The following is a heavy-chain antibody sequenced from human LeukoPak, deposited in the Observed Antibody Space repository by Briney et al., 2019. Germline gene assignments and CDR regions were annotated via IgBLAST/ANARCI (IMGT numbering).Heavy chain of an antibody. J-gene: IGHJ2*01. V-gene: IGHV4-61*02. CDR2: VYTSGST. D-gene: IGHD3-10*01. CDR1: GGSISSGSYY. Sequence: PSETLSLTCTVSGGSISSGSYYWTWIRQPAGEGLEWIGRVYTSGSTNYNPSLKSRVTMSVDTSKNQFSLKVNSVTAADTAVYYCVREARGWYFDLWGRGTLVTVSS. CDR3: VREARGWYFDL.